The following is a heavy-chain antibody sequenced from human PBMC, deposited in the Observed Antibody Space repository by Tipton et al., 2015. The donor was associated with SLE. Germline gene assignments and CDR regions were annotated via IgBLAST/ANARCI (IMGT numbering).Heavy chain of an antibody. CDR2: ISYDGSNK. J-gene: IGHJ4*02. CDR3: ARGGIAVADSFDY. V-gene: IGHV3-30*04. D-gene: IGHD6-19*01. Sequence: SLRLSCAASGFTFSSYATHWVRQAPGKGLEWVAVISYDGSNKYYADSVKGRFTISRDNSKNTLYLQMNSLRAEDTAVYYCARGGIAVADSFDYWGQGTLVTVSS. CDR1: GFTFSSYA.